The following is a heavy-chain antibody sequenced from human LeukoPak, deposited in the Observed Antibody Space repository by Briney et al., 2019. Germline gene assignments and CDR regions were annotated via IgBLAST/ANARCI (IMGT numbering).Heavy chain of an antibody. CDR3: ARARFYCSSTSCLIQNYYYGMDV. CDR1: GYTFTSYA. V-gene: IGHV1-3*01. D-gene: IGHD2-2*01. Sequence: GASVKVSCKASGYTFTSYAMHWVRQAPGQRLEWMGWINAGNGNTKYSQKFQGRVTMTRDTSTSTVYMELSSLRSEDTAVYYCARARFYCSSTSCLIQNYYYGMDVWGQGTTVTVSS. J-gene: IGHJ6*02. CDR2: INAGNGNT.